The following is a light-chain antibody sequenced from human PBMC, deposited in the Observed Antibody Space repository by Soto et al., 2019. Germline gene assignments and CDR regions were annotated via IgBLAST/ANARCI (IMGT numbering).Light chain of an antibody. Sequence: IQMTQSPSTLSASVGDRVTITCRASQNTGNWLAWYQQKPGRAPKLLIYRASTLQIGVPSRFSGSGSGTAVTITISSMPRDDFDADVCQQCNTWAFGQGTEVDVK. J-gene: IGKJ1*01. CDR2: RAS. V-gene: IGKV1-5*03. CDR1: QNTGNW. CDR3: QQCNTWA.